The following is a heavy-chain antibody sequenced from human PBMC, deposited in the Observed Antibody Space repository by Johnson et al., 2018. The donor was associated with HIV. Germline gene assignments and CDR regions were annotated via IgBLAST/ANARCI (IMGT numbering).Heavy chain of an antibody. J-gene: IGHJ3*02. Sequence: QVQLVESGGGVVQPGGSLRLSCAASGFDFSSYGMHWVRQAPGKGLEWVAVTSYDGSNKYYADSVKGRFTISRDNSKNSLYLQMNSLRAEDTAVYYCARIRAAAVLDGFDIWGQGTIVSVSS. V-gene: IGHV3-33*05. CDR3: ARIRAAAVLDGFDI. CDR2: TSYDGSNK. CDR1: GFDFSSYG. D-gene: IGHD6-13*01.